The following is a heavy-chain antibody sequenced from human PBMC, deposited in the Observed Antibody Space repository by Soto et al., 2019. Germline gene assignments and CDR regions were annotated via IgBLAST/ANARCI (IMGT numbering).Heavy chain of an antibody. D-gene: IGHD6-19*01. CDR3: ARQGSGWDFDY. Sequence: SVTVYRQTAGGAYISYLISWLRQKPGKGLEWMGRITPILDITNYAQNFQGRVTIAADKSTSTVYMELSSLGSEDAAVYYCARQGSGWDFDYWGQGTLVTVSS. J-gene: IGHJ4*02. CDR2: ITPILDIT. V-gene: IGHV1-69*02. CDR1: GGAYISYL.